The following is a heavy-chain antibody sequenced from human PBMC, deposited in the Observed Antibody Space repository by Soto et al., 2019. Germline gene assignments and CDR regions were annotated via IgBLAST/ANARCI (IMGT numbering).Heavy chain of an antibody. V-gene: IGHV4-30-2*01. CDR3: ARAYCSSSSCYDIDT. D-gene: IGHD2-2*01. CDR2: LYHSGST. CDR1: GGSISSGGYS. J-gene: IGHJ5*02. Sequence: SETLSLTCAVSGGSISSGGYSWSWIRQPPGKGLEWIGYLYHSGSTYYNPSLKSRVTISVDRSKNQFSLKLSSVTAADTAVYYCARAYCSSSSCYDIDTWGQGTLVTVSS.